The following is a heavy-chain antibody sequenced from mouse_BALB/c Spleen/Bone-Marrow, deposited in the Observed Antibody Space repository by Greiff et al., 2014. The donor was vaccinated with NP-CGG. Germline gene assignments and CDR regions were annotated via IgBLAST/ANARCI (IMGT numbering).Heavy chain of an antibody. CDR3: AVYGISSFVY. CDR2: IDPANGNT. J-gene: IGHJ3*01. Sequence: DVKLVESGAELVKPGASVKLSCTASGFNIKDTYMHWVKQRPEQGLEWIGRIDPANGNTKYDPKFQGKATITADTSSNTAYLQLSSLTSEDTAVYYCAVYGISSFVYWGQGTLVTVSA. D-gene: IGHD1-1*01. V-gene: IGHV14-3*02. CDR1: GFNIKDTY.